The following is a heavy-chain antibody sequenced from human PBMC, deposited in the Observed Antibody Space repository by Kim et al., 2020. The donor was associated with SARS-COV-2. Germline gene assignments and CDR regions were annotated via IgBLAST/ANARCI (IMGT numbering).Heavy chain of an antibody. D-gene: IGHD4-4*01. CDR3: STIRRGDYSCSLYFDL. CDR2: IDGSGLTT. Sequence: GGSLRLSCTASEFTFSRYAMNWVRQAPGKGLQWVSGIDGSGLTTHYADSVKGRFTISRDNSKDTLYLQMNSLRDDDTATYYCSTIRRGDYSCSLYFDLWG. J-gene: IGHJ2*01. CDR1: EFTFSRYA. V-gene: IGHV3-23*01.